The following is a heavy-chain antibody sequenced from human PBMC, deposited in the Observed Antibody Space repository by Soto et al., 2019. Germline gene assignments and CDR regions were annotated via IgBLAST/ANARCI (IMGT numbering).Heavy chain of an antibody. J-gene: IGHJ4*02. CDR3: AKDLLRFLEWSALDY. D-gene: IGHD3-3*01. CDR2: ISYDGSNK. CDR1: GFTFSSYG. V-gene: IGHV3-30*18. Sequence: PGGSLRLSCAASGFTFSSYGMHWVRQAPGKGLEWVAVISYDGSNKYYADSVKGRFTISRDNSKNTLYLQMNSLRAEDTAVYYCAKDLLRFLEWSALDYWGQGTLVTVSS.